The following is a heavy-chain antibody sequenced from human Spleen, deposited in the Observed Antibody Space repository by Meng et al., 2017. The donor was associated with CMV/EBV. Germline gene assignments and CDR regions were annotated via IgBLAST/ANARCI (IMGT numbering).Heavy chain of an antibody. CDR3: ARTDFWGAYDTEISWFDP. Sequence: VNSGDYYWSWIRQPPGKGLEWIGYIYYSGNTKYNPSLKSRVTISVDTSKNQFSLKLTSVTAADTAVYYCARTDFWGAYDTEISWFDPWGQGTLVTVSS. CDR1: VNSGDYY. V-gene: IGHV4-61*08. D-gene: IGHD3-3*01. J-gene: IGHJ5*02. CDR2: IYYSGNT.